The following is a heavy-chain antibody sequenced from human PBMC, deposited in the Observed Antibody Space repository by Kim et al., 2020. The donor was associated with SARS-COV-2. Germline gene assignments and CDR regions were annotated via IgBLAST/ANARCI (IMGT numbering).Heavy chain of an antibody. CDR2: ISWNSGSI. J-gene: IGHJ6*02. Sequence: GGSLRLSCAASGFTFGDYAMHWVRQAPGKGLEWVSGISWNSGSIGYADSVKGRFTISRDNAKNSLYLQMNSLRAEDTALYYCAKGSGGDYYYYYGMDVWGQGTTVTVSS. CDR1: GFTFGDYA. V-gene: IGHV3-9*01. D-gene: IGHD1-26*01. CDR3: AKGSGGDYYYYYGMDV.